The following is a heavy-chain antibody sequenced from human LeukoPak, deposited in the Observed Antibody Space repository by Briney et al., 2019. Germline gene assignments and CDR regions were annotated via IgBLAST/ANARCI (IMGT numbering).Heavy chain of an antibody. CDR2: IYSGGST. J-gene: IGHJ4*02. Sequence: GGSLRLSCAGSGFTVTTNSMSWVRQAPGKGLKWVSVIYSGGSTYYADSVKGRFTISRDYSKNTLYLQMNSLRAEDTAVYYCARDPGGWGNFDYWGQGTLVTVSS. D-gene: IGHD6-19*01. CDR3: ARDPGGWGNFDY. V-gene: IGHV3-66*01. CDR1: GFTVTTNS.